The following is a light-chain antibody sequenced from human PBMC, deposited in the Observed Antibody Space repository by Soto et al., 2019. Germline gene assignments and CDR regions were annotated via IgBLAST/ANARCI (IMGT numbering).Light chain of an antibody. CDR2: AAS. CDR1: QSTSSY. Sequence: DIQLTQSPSFLSASVGDRVTITCRASQSTSSYLAWYQQKPGKAPNLLIYAASTLQSGVPSRFSGSGSGTEFTLTISSLQPEDFATYYCQQLNSYLLFGGGTKVEIK. CDR3: QQLNSYLL. V-gene: IGKV1-9*01. J-gene: IGKJ4*01.